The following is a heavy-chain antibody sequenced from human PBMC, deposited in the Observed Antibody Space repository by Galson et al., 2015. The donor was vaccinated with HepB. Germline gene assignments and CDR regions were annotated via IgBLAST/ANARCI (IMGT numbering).Heavy chain of an antibody. CDR1: GFTFSAYD. D-gene: IGHD2-2*01. CDR3: AKAGCSGAGCYLRYSWIDS. CDR2: ITTSSSYI. Sequence: SLRLSCAASGFTFSAYDMYWVRQAPGKGLEWVSSITTSSSYIYYADSMRGRFTISRDNAKNSLLLQMDSLRAEDTAVYYCAKAGCSGAGCYLRYSWIDSWGQGTLVTVSS. V-gene: IGHV3-21*06. J-gene: IGHJ5*01.